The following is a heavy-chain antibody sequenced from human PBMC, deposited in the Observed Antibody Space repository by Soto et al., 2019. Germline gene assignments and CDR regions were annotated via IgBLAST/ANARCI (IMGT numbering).Heavy chain of an antibody. J-gene: IGHJ4*02. V-gene: IGHV4-39*01. CDR3: ARHRYYYDSSGTNFDY. CDR2: IYYSGSA. Sequence: SETLSLTCTVSGGSISSSSYYWGWIRQPPGKGLEWIGNIYYSGSAYYNPSLKSRVTISVDTSKNQFSLNLSSVTAADTAVYYCARHRYYYDSSGTNFDYWGQGTLVTVSS. D-gene: IGHD3-22*01. CDR1: GGSISSSSYY.